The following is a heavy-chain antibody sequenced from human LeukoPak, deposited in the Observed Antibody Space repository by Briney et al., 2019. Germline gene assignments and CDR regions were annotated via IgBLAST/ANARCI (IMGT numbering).Heavy chain of an antibody. CDR2: INHSGST. J-gene: IGHJ5*02. CDR3: ARDDGGGWFDP. D-gene: IGHD3-10*01. Sequence: SETLSLTCAVYGGSFSGYYWSWIRQPPGKGLEWIGEINHSGSTNYNPSLKSRVTISVDTSKNQFSPKLSSVTAADTAVYYCARDDGGGWFDPWGQGTLVTVSS. V-gene: IGHV4-34*01. CDR1: GGSFSGYY.